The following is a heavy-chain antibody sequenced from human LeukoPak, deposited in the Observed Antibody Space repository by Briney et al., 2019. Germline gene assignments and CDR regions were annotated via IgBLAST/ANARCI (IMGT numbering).Heavy chain of an antibody. CDR3: ASLQGMYSWFDP. CDR2: IYYSGST. CDR1: GGSISSHY. J-gene: IGHJ5*02. V-gene: IGHV4-59*11. Sequence: SETLSLTCTVSGGSISSHYWSWIRQPPGKGLEWIGYIYYSGSTNYNPSLMSRVTISVDTSKNQFSLKLSSVTAADTAVYYCASLQGMYSWFDPWGQGTLVSVSS.